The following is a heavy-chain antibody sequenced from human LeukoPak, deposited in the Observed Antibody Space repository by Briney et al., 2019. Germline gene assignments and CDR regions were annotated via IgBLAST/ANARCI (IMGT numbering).Heavy chain of an antibody. V-gene: IGHV3-48*03. Sequence: GGSLRLSCAASGFTFSSFEMNWVRQAPGKGLEWVSYISTSGRNKYYADSVRGRFTISRDDAKNSLYLQMNSLRAEDTAVYYCARKGGGGSWDFDYWGQGTLVTVSS. D-gene: IGHD3-16*01. CDR1: GFTFSSFE. CDR2: ISTSGRNK. J-gene: IGHJ4*02. CDR3: ARKGGGGSWDFDY.